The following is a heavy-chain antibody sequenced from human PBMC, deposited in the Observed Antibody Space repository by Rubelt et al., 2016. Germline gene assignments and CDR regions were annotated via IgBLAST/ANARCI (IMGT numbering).Heavy chain of an antibody. V-gene: IGHV1-69*13. CDR2: IIPIFGTA. J-gene: IGHJ4*02. Sequence: QVQLVQSGAEVKKPGASVKVSCKASGYTFRSYAISWVRQAPGQGLEWMGGIIPIFGTATYAQKSQGRVTIIADESTSTSDMELSSRRSEDTAVYYCARRQQLGPFDYWGQGTLVTVSS. CDR1: GYTFRSYA. D-gene: IGHD6-13*01. CDR3: ARRQQLGPFDY.